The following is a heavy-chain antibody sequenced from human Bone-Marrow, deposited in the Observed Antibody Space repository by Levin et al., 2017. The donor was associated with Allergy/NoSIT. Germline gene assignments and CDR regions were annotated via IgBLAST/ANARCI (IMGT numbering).Heavy chain of an antibody. CDR3: ARDQPWGLNAFDI. CDR1: AYTFSDYY. J-gene: IGHJ3*02. D-gene: IGHD3-16*01. V-gene: IGHV1-2*02. Sequence: GESLKISCKASAYTFSDYYMQWVRQAPGQGLEWMGWINPNSGNTNYAQKFQGRVTMTRDTSISTAYMELSSLTFDDTAVYYCARDQPWGLNAFDIWGQGTMVTVSS. CDR2: INPNSGNT.